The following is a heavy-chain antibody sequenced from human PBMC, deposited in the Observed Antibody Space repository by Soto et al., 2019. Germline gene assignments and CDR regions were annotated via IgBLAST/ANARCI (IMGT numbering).Heavy chain of an antibody. D-gene: IGHD3-10*01. V-gene: IGHV3-7*01. CDR1: GFSFSNYW. Sequence: GSLRLSCVASGFSFSNYWMTWVRQAPGKGLEWVANIKKDGSEKFYVDSLAGRFTISRDNAKNSLYLQMNGLRAEDTAVYYCVRVMADVTGPIDFWGQGTLVTGS. J-gene: IGHJ4*02. CDR2: IKKDGSEK. CDR3: VRVMADVTGPIDF.